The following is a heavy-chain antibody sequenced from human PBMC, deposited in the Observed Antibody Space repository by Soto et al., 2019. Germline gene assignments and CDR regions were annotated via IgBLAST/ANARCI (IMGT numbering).Heavy chain of an antibody. CDR2: IDYGGST. V-gene: IGHV4-30-4*01. CDR3: ARRTGDYGPHGMDV. CDR1: GGSIPSGDYY. Sequence: CLTCTVSGGSIPSGDYYWSWIRQAPGMGLEWIGYIDYGGSTFYNPSLKSRLTISIDTSKSQFSLRLSSVTAADTAVYYCARRTGDYGPHGMDVWGQGTTVTVSS. J-gene: IGHJ6*02. D-gene: IGHD3-9*01.